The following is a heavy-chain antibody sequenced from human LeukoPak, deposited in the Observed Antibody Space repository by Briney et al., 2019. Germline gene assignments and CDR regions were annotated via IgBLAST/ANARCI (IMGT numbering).Heavy chain of an antibody. CDR2: INPNSGGT. Sequence: ASVKVSCKASGYTFTSYYMHWVRQAPGQGLEWMGWINPNSGGTNYAQKFQGRVTMTRDTSISTAYMELSRLRSDDTAVYYCAREAHYYYGFQGFDPWGQGTLVTVSS. V-gene: IGHV1-2*02. CDR1: GYTFTSYY. D-gene: IGHD3-10*01. CDR3: AREAHYYYGFQGFDP. J-gene: IGHJ5*02.